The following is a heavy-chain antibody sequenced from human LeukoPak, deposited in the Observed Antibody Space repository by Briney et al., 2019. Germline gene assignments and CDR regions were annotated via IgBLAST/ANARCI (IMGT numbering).Heavy chain of an antibody. J-gene: IGHJ5*02. CDR3: ARRSSSPFYSSSSYNWFDP. CDR2: INHSGST. CDR1: GGSFSGYY. D-gene: IGHD6-13*01. V-gene: IGHV4-34*01. Sequence: SETLSLTCAVYGGSFSGYYWSWIRQPPGKGLEWIGEINHSGSTNYNPSLKSRVTISVDTSKNQFSLKLSSVTAADTAVYYCARRSSSPFYSSSSYNWFDPWGQGTLVTVSS.